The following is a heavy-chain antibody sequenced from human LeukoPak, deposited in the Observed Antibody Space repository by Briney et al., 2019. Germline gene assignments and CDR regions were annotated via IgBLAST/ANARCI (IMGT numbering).Heavy chain of an antibody. CDR3: ASSNDYIWFDP. CDR2: IYHSGST. J-gene: IGHJ5*02. CDR1: GGSISSYY. V-gene: IGHV4-59*12. Sequence: SETLSLTCTVSGGSISSYYWSWIRQPPGKGLEWIGEIYHSGSTSYNPSLRSRVTISVDKSKNQFSLKLSSVTAADTAVYYCASSNDYIWFDPWGQGTLVTVSS. D-gene: IGHD2-8*01.